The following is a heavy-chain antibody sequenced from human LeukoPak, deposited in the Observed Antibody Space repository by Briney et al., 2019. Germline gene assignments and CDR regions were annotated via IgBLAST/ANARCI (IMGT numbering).Heavy chain of an antibody. CDR2: IYPGDSDT. Sequence: GESLQISCKGSGYSFTSYWIGWVRQVPGKGLEWMGIIYPGDSDTRYSPSFQGQVTISADKSISTAYLQWSSLKASDTAMYYCARHVYYDILTGEDYYYYGMDVWGQGTTVTVSS. CDR1: GYSFTSYW. J-gene: IGHJ6*02. CDR3: ARHVYYDILTGEDYYYYGMDV. D-gene: IGHD3-9*01. V-gene: IGHV5-51*01.